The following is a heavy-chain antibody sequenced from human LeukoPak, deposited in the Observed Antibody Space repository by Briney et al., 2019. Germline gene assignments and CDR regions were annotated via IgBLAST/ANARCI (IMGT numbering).Heavy chain of an antibody. J-gene: IGHJ4*02. CDR1: GFTFDDYG. Sequence: GGSLRLSCAASGFTFDDYGMSWVRQAPGKGLEWVSGINWNGGSTGYGDSVKGRFTISRDNAKNSLYLQMNSLRAEDTALYYCARYYYDSSGYSYYFDYWGQGTLVTVSS. D-gene: IGHD3-22*01. CDR2: INWNGGST. V-gene: IGHV3-20*04. CDR3: ARYYYDSSGYSYYFDY.